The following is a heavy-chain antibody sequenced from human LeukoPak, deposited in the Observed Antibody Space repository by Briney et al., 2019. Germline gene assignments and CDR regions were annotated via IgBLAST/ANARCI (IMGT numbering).Heavy chain of an antibody. CDR3: ARVRPGSSGSYYRTS. J-gene: IGHJ4*02. V-gene: IGHV3-11*04. CDR2: ISSGGGLK. Sequence: TPGGPLRLSCVGAGLPFNDFHMSWIRQAPGKGLEGVSYISSGGGLKYYVDSVKGRFSISKDEYKNSAFLHMNSLRVEDTAVYYCARVRPGSSGSYYRTSWGQGTLVTVSS. CDR1: GLPFNDFH. D-gene: IGHD3-22*01.